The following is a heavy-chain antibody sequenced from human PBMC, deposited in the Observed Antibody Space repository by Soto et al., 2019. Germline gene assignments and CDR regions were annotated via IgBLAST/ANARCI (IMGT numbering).Heavy chain of an antibody. CDR1: GYTFTSYG. CDR2: IRAYNGNT. Sequence: QVQLVQSGAEVKKPGASVKVSCKASGYTFTSYGISWVRQAPGQGREWMGWIRAYNGNTNYAQKLQGRATMTTDTATSTAYMELRSLRSADPAVYYWARDAPPADYWGQGTRVTVSS. J-gene: IGHJ4*02. CDR3: ARDAPPADY. V-gene: IGHV1-18*01.